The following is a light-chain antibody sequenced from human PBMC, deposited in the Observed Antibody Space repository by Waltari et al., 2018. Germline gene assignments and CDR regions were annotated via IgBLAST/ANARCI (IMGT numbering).Light chain of an antibody. Sequence: SYELTQPPSVSVSSGQTASIPCPVAKLGEQYACWYQQKPGQSPVLVIYQDSKRPSGIPERFSGSNSGNTATLTISGTQAMDEADYYCQAWDSSTVVFGGGTKLTVL. CDR3: QAWDSSTVV. V-gene: IGLV3-1*01. J-gene: IGLJ2*01. CDR2: QDS. CDR1: KLGEQY.